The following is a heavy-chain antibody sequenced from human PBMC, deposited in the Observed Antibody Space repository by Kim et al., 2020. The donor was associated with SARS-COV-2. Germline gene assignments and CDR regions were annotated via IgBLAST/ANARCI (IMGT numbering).Heavy chain of an antibody. CDR2: INHSGST. CDR3: ARVWAVRGVIISAFDI. CDR1: GGSFSGYY. V-gene: IGHV4-34*01. D-gene: IGHD3-10*01. J-gene: IGHJ3*02. Sequence: SETLSLTCAVYGGSFSGYYWSWIHQPPGKGLEWIGEINHSGSTNYNPSLKSRVTISVDTSKNQFSLKLSSVTAADTAVYYCARVWAVRGVIISAFDIWGQGTMVTVSS.